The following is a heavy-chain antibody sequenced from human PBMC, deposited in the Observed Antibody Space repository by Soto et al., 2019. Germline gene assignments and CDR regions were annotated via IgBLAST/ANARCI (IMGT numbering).Heavy chain of an antibody. CDR3: ARDQRYCSGGSCYGLFAFDI. CDR1: GYTFTGYY. D-gene: IGHD2-15*01. V-gene: IGHV1-2*04. CDR2: INPNSGGT. J-gene: IGHJ3*02. Sequence: ASVKVSCKASGYTFTGYYMHWVRQAPGQGLEWMGWINPNSGGTNYAQKFQGWVTITRDTSISTAYMELSRLRSDDTAVYYCARDQRYCSGGSCYGLFAFDIWGQGTMVTVSS.